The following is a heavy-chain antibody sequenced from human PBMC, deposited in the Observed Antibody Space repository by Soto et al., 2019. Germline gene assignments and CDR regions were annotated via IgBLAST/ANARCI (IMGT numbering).Heavy chain of an antibody. CDR2: FYDSGST. V-gene: IGHV4-61*01. Sequence: SETLSLTCTFSGGSVSSGSFYCSWIRRPPGKGLEWIGYFYDSGSTNYNPSLRSRVTMSVDTSKNQFSLKLSSVTAADTAVYYCAASAQTATNYYYAMEVWGQGTTVSVS. CDR1: GGSVSSGSFY. D-gene: IGHD5-12*01. J-gene: IGHJ6*01. CDR3: AASAQTATNYYYAMEV.